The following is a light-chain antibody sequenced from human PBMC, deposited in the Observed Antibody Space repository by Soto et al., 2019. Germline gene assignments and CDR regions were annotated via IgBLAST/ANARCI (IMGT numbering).Light chain of an antibody. CDR1: QRVSSR. V-gene: IGKV1-5*01. J-gene: IGKJ1*01. CDR2: TAS. Sequence: MTQSPVTLSVSAGDRATLSCRASQRVSSRLAWYQQKPGQAPKLLIYTASTWESGVPSRFSGSGSGTEFTPTIDNLQPDDFATYYCQQYNSDSPTFGQGTKVDNK. CDR3: QQYNSDSPT.